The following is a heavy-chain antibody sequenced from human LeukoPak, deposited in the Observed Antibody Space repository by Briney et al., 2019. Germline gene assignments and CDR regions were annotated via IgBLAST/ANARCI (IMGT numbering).Heavy chain of an antibody. D-gene: IGHD2-15*01. CDR2: ISASGKSI. J-gene: IGHJ4*02. CDR3: AKDSDIVVAIGAN. V-gene: IGHV3-23*01. CDR1: GFDSNNYA. Sequence: GGSLRLSCAGSGFDSNNYAMSWVRQAPGKGLEWVSAISASGKSIYYANSVKGRFTISRDNSQNMLYLQMNSLRAEDTAVYYCAKDSDIVVAIGANWGQGTLVIVSS.